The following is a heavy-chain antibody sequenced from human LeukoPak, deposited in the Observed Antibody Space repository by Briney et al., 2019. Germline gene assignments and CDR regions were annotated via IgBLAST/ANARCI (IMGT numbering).Heavy chain of an antibody. Sequence: GGSLRLSCAASGFTFRDYAMSWVRLAPGKGLQWVGFIRSKTYGGAADYGASVKGRFTIYRDDSQSIAYLLMNRLEIEDTAVYYCTRIGIGIIGRDPVDYWGQGTLVTVSS. CDR2: IRSKTYGGAA. CDR3: TRIGIGIIGRDPVDY. CDR1: GFTFRDYA. D-gene: IGHD2-21*01. V-gene: IGHV3-49*04. J-gene: IGHJ4*02.